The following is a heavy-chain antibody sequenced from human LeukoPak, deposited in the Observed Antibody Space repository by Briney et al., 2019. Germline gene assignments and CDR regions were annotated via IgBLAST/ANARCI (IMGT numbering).Heavy chain of an antibody. D-gene: IGHD3-16*02. CDR3: ARVKNDYVWGSYRPPKSGWFDP. CDR2: IYSGGST. J-gene: IGHJ5*02. CDR1: GFTVSSNY. V-gene: IGHV3-53*01. Sequence: PGGSLRLSCAASGFTVSSNYMSWVRQAPGKGLEWVSVIYSGGSTYYADSVKGRFTISRDNSKNTLYLQMNSLRAEDTAVYYCARVKNDYVWGSYRPPKSGWFDPWGQGTLVTVSS.